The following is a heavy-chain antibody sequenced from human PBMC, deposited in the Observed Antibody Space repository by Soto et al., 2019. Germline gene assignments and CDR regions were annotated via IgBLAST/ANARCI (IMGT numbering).Heavy chain of an antibody. CDR1: GGSISSYY. Sequence: SETLSLTCTVSGGSISSYYWSWIRQPPGKGLEWIGYIYYSGSTNYNPSLKSRVTISVDRSKNQFSLKLSSVTAADTAVYYCARSAGSGYYYSYDYWGQGTLVTVS. J-gene: IGHJ4*02. D-gene: IGHD3-22*01. V-gene: IGHV4-59*12. CDR3: ARSAGSGYYYSYDY. CDR2: IYYSGST.